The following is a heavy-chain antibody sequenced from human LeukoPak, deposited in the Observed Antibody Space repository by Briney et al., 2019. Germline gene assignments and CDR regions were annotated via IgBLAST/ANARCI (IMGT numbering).Heavy chain of an antibody. CDR2: ISYDGSNK. CDR3: ARDPGRSGYRDDYGMDV. V-gene: IGHV3-30*04. CDR1: GFTFSSYA. D-gene: IGHD3-3*01. Sequence: PGGSLRLSCAASGFTFSSYAMHWVRQAPGKGLEWVAVISYDGSNKYYADSVKGRFTISRDNSKNTLYLQMNSLRAEDTAVYYCARDPGRSGYRDDYGMDVWGQGTTVTVSS. J-gene: IGHJ6*02.